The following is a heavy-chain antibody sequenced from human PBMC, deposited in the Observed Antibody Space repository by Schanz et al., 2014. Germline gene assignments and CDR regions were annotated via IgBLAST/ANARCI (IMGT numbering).Heavy chain of an antibody. CDR1: GFTFSDVY. D-gene: IGHD1-20*01. Sequence: EVRLVEFGGGLVEPGGSLRLSCSGSGFTFSDVYMSWVRQAPGKGLEWVGRIENNANGATTDYAAPVKGRFTVSRDDSRNTLYLQMNTLRTDDTALYYCTTFNNRDALYIWGQGTMVSVSS. J-gene: IGHJ3*02. V-gene: IGHV3-15*04. CDR2: IENNANGATT. CDR3: TTFNNRDALYI.